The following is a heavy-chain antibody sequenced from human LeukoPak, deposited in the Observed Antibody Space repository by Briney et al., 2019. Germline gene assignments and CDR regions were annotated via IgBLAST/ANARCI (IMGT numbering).Heavy chain of an antibody. CDR2: IYYSGST. CDR1: GGSVSSGSYY. CDR3: ARGEWELLSHYWYFDL. J-gene: IGHJ2*01. D-gene: IGHD1-26*01. Sequence: SETLSLTCTVSGGSVSSGSYYWSWIRQPPGKGLEWIGYIYYSGSTNYNPSLKSRVTISVDTSKNQFSLQLNSVTPEDTAVYYCARGEWELLSHYWYFDLWGRGTLVTVSS. V-gene: IGHV4-61*01.